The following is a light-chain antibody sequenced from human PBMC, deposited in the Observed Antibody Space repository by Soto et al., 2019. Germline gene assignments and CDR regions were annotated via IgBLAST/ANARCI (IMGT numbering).Light chain of an antibody. Sequence: GDIVTINCRASENIGAWLAWYQQKPGKAPKLLIYKASSLETGVPSRFSGGGSGTEFTLTISSLQTDDFATYYCQQYNIYSWTFGQGTKVDIK. CDR2: KAS. V-gene: IGKV1-5*03. CDR3: QQYNIYSWT. J-gene: IGKJ1*01. CDR1: ENIGAW.